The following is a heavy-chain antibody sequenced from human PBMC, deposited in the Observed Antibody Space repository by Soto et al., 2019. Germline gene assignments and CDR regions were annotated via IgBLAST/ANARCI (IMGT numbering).Heavy chain of an antibody. CDR1: GFSLSTTGVG. D-gene: IGHD3-10*01. CDR2: IYWDDDK. CDR3: AHRPSITMVRESNWFDP. V-gene: IGHV2-5*02. Sequence: QITLKESGPTLVKPTQTLTLTCTFSGFSLSTTGVGVGWIRQPPGKALAWLALIYWDDDKRYSPSLKSKLTITKDTSKNQVVLTMTNMDPVDTATYYCAHRPSITMVRESNWFDPWGQGTLVTVSS. J-gene: IGHJ5*02.